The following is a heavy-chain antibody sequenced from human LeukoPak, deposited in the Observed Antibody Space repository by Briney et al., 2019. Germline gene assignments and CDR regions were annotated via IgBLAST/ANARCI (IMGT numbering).Heavy chain of an antibody. CDR2: ISYSGST. D-gene: IGHD1-1*01. CDR3: TKVGTGTLEY. V-gene: IGHV4-59*08. CDR1: GGSISSYY. J-gene: IGHJ4*02. Sequence: PSETLSLTCTVSGGSISSYYWNRIRQPPGKGLEWVGYISYSGSTNYNPSLKSRVTISVDTSKNQFSLKLSSVTAADTAVYYCTKVGTGTLEYWGQGTLVTVSP.